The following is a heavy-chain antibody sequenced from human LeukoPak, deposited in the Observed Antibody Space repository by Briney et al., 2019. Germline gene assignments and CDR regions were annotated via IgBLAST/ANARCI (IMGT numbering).Heavy chain of an antibody. CDR3: ASEQEIIAARPFDY. D-gene: IGHD6-6*01. CDR2: IYYSGST. CDR1: GGCISSSSYY. J-gene: IGHJ4*02. V-gene: IGHV4-39*07. Sequence: PSETLSLTCTVSGGCISSSSYYWGWIRQPPGKGVEWIGSIYYSGSTYYNPSLKSRVTISVDTSKNQFSLKLSSVTAADTAVYYCASEQEIIAARPFDYWGQGTLVTVSS.